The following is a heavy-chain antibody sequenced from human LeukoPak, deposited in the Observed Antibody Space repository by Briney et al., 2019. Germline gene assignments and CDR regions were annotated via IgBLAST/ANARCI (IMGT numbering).Heavy chain of an antibody. Sequence: MSGGSLRLSCAASGFTFSSYSMNWVRQAPGKGLEWVSSISSSSSYIYYADSVKGRFTISRDNAKNSLYLQMNSLRAEDTAVYYCARFAAAAAFTFDYWGRGTLVTVSS. CDR3: ARFAAAAAFTFDY. J-gene: IGHJ4*02. CDR2: ISSSSSYI. D-gene: IGHD6-13*01. CDR1: GFTFSSYS. V-gene: IGHV3-21*01.